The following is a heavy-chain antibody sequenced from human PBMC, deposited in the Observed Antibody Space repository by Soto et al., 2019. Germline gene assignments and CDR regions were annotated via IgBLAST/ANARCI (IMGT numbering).Heavy chain of an antibody. Sequence: PGGSLRLSCVASGFTFKTAWMAWVRQAPGKGLEWVGHVTTGGPTHYAAPMKGKFTISRDDSKNTAYLQMNSLKAEDTAVYYCATDLPTEGAGEFDYWGQGTPVTVSS. CDR3: ATDLPTEGAGEFDY. CDR2: VTTGGPT. V-gene: IGHV3-15*01. D-gene: IGHD1-26*01. CDR1: GFTFKTAW. J-gene: IGHJ4*02.